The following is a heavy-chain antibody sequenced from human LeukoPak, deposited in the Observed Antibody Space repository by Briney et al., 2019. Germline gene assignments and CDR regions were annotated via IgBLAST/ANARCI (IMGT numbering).Heavy chain of an antibody. V-gene: IGHV1-2*06. CDR2: INAKTGGS. Sequence: ASVRVSCKASGYTFTGYYMHGVRQAPGQGLEWLGRINAKTGGSNYAQNFQSRVTMTSDTSTTTAYMELSSLNSDDTAVYYCARGRYSGYDYVYWGQGTLVTVSS. J-gene: IGHJ4*02. D-gene: IGHD5-12*01. CDR3: ARGRYSGYDYVY. CDR1: GYTFTGYY.